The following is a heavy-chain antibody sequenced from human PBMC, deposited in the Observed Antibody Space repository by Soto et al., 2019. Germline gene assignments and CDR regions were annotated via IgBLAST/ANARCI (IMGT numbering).Heavy chain of an antibody. CDR3: ARGFRASGSNIDH. CDR2: INAGNGNA. V-gene: IGHV1-3*01. CDR1: GYTFTNYA. Sequence: ASVKVSCKASGYTFTNYALHWVRRAPGQSLEWMGWINAGNGNAKYSQKFQGRVTITRDTSASTAYMELGTLRSEDTAVYYCARGFRASGSNIDHWGQGTLVTVSS. D-gene: IGHD3-10*01. J-gene: IGHJ4*02.